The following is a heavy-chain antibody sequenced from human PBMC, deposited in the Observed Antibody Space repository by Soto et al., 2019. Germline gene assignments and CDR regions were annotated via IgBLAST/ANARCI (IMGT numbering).Heavy chain of an antibody. V-gene: IGHV4-34*01. CDR2: INHSGRV. CDR3: STRAYDTNGYYRFDP. D-gene: IGHD3-22*01. J-gene: IGHJ5*01. CDR1: GGSFSGHS. Sequence: PSETLSLTCAGYGGSFSGHSWTWIHQSPGKGLEWIGDINHSGRVNYSPSLKSRVTISLDTSKNQFSLTLSAVTAADTAMYYCSTRAYDTNGYYRFDPWGQGTLVTVSS.